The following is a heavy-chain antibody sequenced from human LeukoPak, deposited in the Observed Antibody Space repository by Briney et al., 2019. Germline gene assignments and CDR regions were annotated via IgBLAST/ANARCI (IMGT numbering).Heavy chain of an antibody. CDR2: ISAYNGNT. CDR1: GYTFTSYG. D-gene: IGHD1-26*01. Sequence: ASVKVSCKASGYTFTSYGISWVRQAPGQGLEWMGWISAYNGNTNYAQKLQGRVTMTTDTSTSTAYMELRSLRSDDTAVYYCARSLGAVGRADAFDIWGQGTMVTVSS. CDR3: ARSLGAVGRADAFDI. V-gene: IGHV1-18*01. J-gene: IGHJ3*02.